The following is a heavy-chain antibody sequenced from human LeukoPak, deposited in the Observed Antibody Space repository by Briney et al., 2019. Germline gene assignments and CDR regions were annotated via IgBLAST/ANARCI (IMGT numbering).Heavy chain of an antibody. Sequence: ASVKVSCKASGYTFTSYYMHWVRQAPGQGLEWMGIINPSGGSTSYAQKFQGRVTMTRDTSISTAYMELSRLRSDDTAVYYCARGGMIVENWFDPWGQGTLVTVSS. CDR1: GYTFTSYY. J-gene: IGHJ5*02. CDR2: INPSGGST. D-gene: IGHD3-22*01. CDR3: ARGGMIVENWFDP. V-gene: IGHV1-46*01.